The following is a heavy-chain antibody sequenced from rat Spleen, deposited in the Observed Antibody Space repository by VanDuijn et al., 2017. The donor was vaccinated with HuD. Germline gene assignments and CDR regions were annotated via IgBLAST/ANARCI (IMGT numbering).Heavy chain of an antibody. CDR3: TTWDGLVMDA. Sequence: EVQLVESDGGLVQPGKSLKLSCAASGFTFSDYYMAWVRQAPTKGLEWVASISYDGSSTYYRDSVKGRFTISRDNAKSTLYLQMDSLRSEDTATYYCTTWDGLVMDAWGQGASVTVSS. CDR2: ISYDGSST. D-gene: IGHD1-12*02. J-gene: IGHJ4*01. V-gene: IGHV5-20*01. CDR1: GFTFSDYY.